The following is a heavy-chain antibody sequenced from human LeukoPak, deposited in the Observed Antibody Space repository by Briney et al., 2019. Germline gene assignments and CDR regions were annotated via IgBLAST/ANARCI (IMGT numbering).Heavy chain of an antibody. CDR1: GFTFDDYA. Sequence: GGSLRLSCAASGFTFDDYAMHWVRQAPGKGLEWVSGISWNSGSIGYADSVKGRFTISRDNAENSLYLQMNSLRAGDTALYYCAKEKYYYDSSGYSIIYFDYWGQGTLVTVSS. J-gene: IGHJ4*02. CDR3: AKEKYYYDSSGYSIIYFDY. V-gene: IGHV3-9*01. CDR2: ISWNSGSI. D-gene: IGHD3-22*01.